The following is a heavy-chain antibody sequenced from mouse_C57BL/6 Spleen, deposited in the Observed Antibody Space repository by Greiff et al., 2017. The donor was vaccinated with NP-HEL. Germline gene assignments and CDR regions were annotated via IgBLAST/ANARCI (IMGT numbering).Heavy chain of an antibody. CDR3: ASGDWGY. CDR1: GYSITSGYY. Sequence: ESGPGLVKPSQSLSLTCSVTGYSITSGYYWNWIRQFPGNKLEWMGYISYDGSNNYNPSLKNRISITRDTSKNQFFLKLNSVTTEDTATYYCASGDWGYWGQGTTLTVSS. D-gene: IGHD4-1*01. V-gene: IGHV3-6*01. J-gene: IGHJ2*01. CDR2: ISYDGSN.